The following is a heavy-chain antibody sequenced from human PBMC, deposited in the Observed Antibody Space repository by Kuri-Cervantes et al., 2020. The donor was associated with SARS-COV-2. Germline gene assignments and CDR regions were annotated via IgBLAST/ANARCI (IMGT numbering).Heavy chain of an antibody. CDR1: GGSISSYY. CDR3: ARLNDFWSGYPYGMDV. CDR2: IYYSGST. Sequence: ESLKSSCTVSGGSISSYYWSWIRQPPGKGLEWIGYIYYSGSTNYNPSLKSRVTISVDTSKNQFSLKLSSVTAADTAVYYCARLNDFWSGYPYGMDVWGQGTTVTVSS. D-gene: IGHD3-3*01. V-gene: IGHV4-59*12. J-gene: IGHJ6*02.